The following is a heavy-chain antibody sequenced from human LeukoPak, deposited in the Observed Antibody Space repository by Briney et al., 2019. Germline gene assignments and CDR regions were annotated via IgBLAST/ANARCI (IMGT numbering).Heavy chain of an antibody. CDR1: GGTFSSFP. V-gene: IGHV1-69*04. CDR2: IIPILGIA. D-gene: IGHD3-10*01. Sequence: ASVKVSCKASGGTFSSFPISWVRQAPGQGLEWMGRIIPILGIANYAQKFQGRVTITADKSTSTAYMELSSLRSEDTAVYYCARGRSVQEGFWFDPWGQGTLVTVSS. CDR3: ARGRSVQEGFWFDP. J-gene: IGHJ5*02.